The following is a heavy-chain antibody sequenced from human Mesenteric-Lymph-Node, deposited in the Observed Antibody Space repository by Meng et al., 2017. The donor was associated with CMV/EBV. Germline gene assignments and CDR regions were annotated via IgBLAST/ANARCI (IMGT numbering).Heavy chain of an antibody. CDR2: IGTGGDT. CDR3: ARMAYDPLYGMDV. V-gene: IGHV3-13*01. CDR1: GFTFSSYD. J-gene: IGHJ6*02. Sequence: GESLKISCAASGFTFSSYDMHWVRQATGKGLEWVSTIGTGGDTYYPGSVKGRFTISREDAKNSLYLQMNSLRAGDTAAYYCARMAYDPLYGMDVWGQGTTVTVSS. D-gene: IGHD3-3*01.